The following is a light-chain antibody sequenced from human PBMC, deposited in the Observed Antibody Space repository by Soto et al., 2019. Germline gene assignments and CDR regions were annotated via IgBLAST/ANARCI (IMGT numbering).Light chain of an antibody. CDR3: QHYDGYPYT. Sequence: DIQMTQSPSTLSASVGDRVTITCRASQSISMWLAWFQQKPGKAPKLVIHEASSLQSGVPSRFSGSVSGTEFTLAISNLQPDDCATYYCQHYDGYPYTFGQGNKLEI. J-gene: IGKJ2*01. V-gene: IGKV1-5*03. CDR2: EAS. CDR1: QSISMW.